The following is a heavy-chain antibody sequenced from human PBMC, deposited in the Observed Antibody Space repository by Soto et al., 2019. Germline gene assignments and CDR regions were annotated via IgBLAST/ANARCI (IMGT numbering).Heavy chain of an antibody. D-gene: IGHD3-22*01. J-gene: IGHJ4*02. Sequence: GGSLRLSCSASGFTFSSYAMHWVRQAPRKGLEYVSAISSNGGSTYYADSVKGRFTISRDNSKNTLYLQMSSLRAEDTAVYYCLKVSPYYDSSGYYTYYFDYWGQGTLVTVSS. CDR1: GFTFSSYA. CDR3: LKVSPYYDSSGYYTYYFDY. CDR2: ISSNGGST. V-gene: IGHV3-64D*06.